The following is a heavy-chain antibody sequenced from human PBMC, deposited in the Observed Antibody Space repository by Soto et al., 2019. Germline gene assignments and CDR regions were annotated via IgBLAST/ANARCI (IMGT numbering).Heavy chain of an antibody. D-gene: IGHD1-1*01. CDR2: SSNSGTFA. CDR3: ARSGDNYNRLDY. CDR1: GFTVSDYY. V-gene: IGHV3-11*06. J-gene: IGHJ4*02. Sequence: PGGSLRLSCAASGFTVSDYYISWIRQAPGKGLEWISYSSNSGTFARYADSVKGRFSISRGNTKNLLYLQMNSLSAEDTAVYYCARSGDNYNRLDYWGQGTPVTVSS.